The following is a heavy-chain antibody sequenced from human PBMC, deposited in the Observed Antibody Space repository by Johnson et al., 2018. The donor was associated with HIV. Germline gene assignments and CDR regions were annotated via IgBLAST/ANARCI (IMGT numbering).Heavy chain of an antibody. J-gene: IGHJ3*02. Sequence: VQLVESGGGLVQPGGSLRLSCATSGFTVSNNYMSWVRQAPGKGLEWVSLIYSGGNTYYADSVKGRFTISRDNSKNTLSLLMNSLREEDTAVYYCVRDLGLIGPWGAFDIWGQGTRVTVSS. V-gene: IGHV3-66*01. CDR3: VRDLGLIGPWGAFDI. CDR2: IYSGGNT. CDR1: GFTVSNNY. D-gene: IGHD3-16*01.